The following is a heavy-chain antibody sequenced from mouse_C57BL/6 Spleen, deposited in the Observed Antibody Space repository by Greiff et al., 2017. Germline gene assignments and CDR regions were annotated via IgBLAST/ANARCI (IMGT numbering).Heavy chain of an antibody. CDR2: INPNNGGT. CDR1: GYTFTDYY. Sequence: EVQLQQSGPELVKPGASVKISCKASGYTFTDYYMNWVKQSHGKSLEWIGDINPNNGGTSYNQKFKSKATLTVDTSSSTAYMQLSSLTSEDSAVYYCARETTVVATDYFDYWGQGTTLTVSS. D-gene: IGHD1-1*01. V-gene: IGHV1-26*01. CDR3: ARETTVVATDYFDY. J-gene: IGHJ2*01.